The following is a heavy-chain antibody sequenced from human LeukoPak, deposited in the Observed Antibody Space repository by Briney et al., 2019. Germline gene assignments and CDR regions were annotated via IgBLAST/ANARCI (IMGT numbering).Heavy chain of an antibody. Sequence: ASVKVSFKAAGYTFTDYYMHWVRQAPGQGLEWMGWINPNSGGTNYALKLQGRVTMTRDTSISTAYMELSRLRSDDTAVYYCAREGGSYSGAFDIWGQGTMVTVSS. CDR2: INPNSGGT. V-gene: IGHV1-2*02. CDR3: AREGGSYSGAFDI. J-gene: IGHJ3*02. CDR1: GYTFTDYY. D-gene: IGHD1-26*01.